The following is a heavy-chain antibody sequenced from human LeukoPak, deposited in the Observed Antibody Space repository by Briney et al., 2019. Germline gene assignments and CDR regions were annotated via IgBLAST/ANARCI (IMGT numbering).Heavy chain of an antibody. D-gene: IGHD3-22*01. V-gene: IGHV3-30*18. CDR3: AKAPVTAYYYDSSGYPGAFDI. CDR1: GFTFSSYG. J-gene: IGHJ3*02. CDR2: ISYDGSNK. Sequence: GGSLRLSCAASGFTFSSYGMHWVRQAPGKGLEWVAVISYDGSNKYYADSVKGRFTISRDNSKNTLYLQMNSLRAEDTAVYYCAKAPVTAYYYDSSGYPGAFDIWGQGTMVTVSS.